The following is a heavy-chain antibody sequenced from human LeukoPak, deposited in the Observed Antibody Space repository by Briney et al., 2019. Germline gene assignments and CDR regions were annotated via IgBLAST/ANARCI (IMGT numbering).Heavy chain of an antibody. V-gene: IGHV4-38-2*02. D-gene: IGHD2-21*01. CDR3: ARAFCVGECFVLHIFFDS. J-gene: IGHJ4*02. CDR1: GYSISSGYF. Sequence: PSETLSLTCNVSGYSISSGYFWGWVRQAPGKGLEWIGSIYQKATVHYNPSLKSRVTISLDTSKNHFSLNLRSMQASDTAVYYCARAFCVGECFVLHIFFDSWGQGTLVTVSS. CDR2: IYQKATV.